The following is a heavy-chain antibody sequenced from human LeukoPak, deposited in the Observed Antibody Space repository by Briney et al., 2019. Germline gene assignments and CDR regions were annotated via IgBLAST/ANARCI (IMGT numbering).Heavy chain of an antibody. V-gene: IGHV3-21*01. CDR2: ISSSSYI. CDR1: GFTFSSYS. D-gene: IGHD6-19*01. Sequence: GGSLRLSCAASGFTFSSYSMNWVRQAPGKGLEWVSSISSSSYIYYADSVKGRFTISRDNAKNSLYLQMNSLRAEDTAVYYCARDPYSSGRYYSDYWGQGTLVTVSS. J-gene: IGHJ4*02. CDR3: ARDPYSSGRYYSDY.